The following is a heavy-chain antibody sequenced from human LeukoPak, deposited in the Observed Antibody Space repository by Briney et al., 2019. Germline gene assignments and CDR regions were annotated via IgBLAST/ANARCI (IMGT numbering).Heavy chain of an antibody. V-gene: IGHV1-18*01. D-gene: IGHD2-15*01. CDR1: GYTFSSSG. Sequence: ASVKVSCKASGYTFSSSGISWVRQAPGQGLEWMGWISADNGNTDYAQKLQGRVTMTTDTSTSTAYMELRSLRFEDTAVYHCARGVGSAFDIWGQGTMVTVSS. CDR2: ISADNGNT. J-gene: IGHJ3*02. CDR3: ARGVGSAFDI.